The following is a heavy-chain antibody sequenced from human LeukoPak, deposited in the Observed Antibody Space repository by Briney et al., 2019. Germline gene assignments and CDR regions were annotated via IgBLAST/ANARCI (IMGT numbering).Heavy chain of an antibody. CDR3: AREGRGIAAAGDY. CDR2: INHSGST. D-gene: IGHD6-13*01. Sequence: SETLSLTCAVYGGSFSGYYWSWIRQPPGKGLEWIGEINHSGSTNYNPSLKSRVTISVDTSKNQFSLKLSSVTAADTAVYYCAREGRGIAAAGDYWGQGTLVTVSS. V-gene: IGHV4-34*01. CDR1: GGSFSGYY. J-gene: IGHJ4*02.